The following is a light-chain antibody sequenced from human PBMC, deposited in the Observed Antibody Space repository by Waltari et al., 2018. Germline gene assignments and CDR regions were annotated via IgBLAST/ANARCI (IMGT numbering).Light chain of an antibody. J-gene: IGLJ3*02. CDR2: GNSDGSH. Sequence: QQAEKGRRYVMKGNSDGSHSKGDEIPDRCSGSSSGAERYLTISSLQSEDEADYYCQTGGHGTWVFGGGTKLTVL. CDR3: QTGGHGTWV. V-gene: IGLV4-69*01.